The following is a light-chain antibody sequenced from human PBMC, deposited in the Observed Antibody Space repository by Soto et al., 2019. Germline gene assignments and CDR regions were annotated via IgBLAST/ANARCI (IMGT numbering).Light chain of an antibody. CDR1: SSDVGGYNY. J-gene: IGLJ1*01. Sequence: LTQPRSVSGSPGQSVTISCTGTSSDVGGYNYVSWYQQHPGKAPKLMIYDVSKRPSGVPDRSSGSKSGNTASLTISGLQAEDEADYYCCSYAGSYTYVFGTGTKSPS. CDR3: CSYAGSYTYV. CDR2: DVS. V-gene: IGLV2-11*01.